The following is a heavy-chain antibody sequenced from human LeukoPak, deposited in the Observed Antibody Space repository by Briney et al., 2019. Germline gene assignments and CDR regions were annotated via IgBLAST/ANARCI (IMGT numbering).Heavy chain of an antibody. CDR2: INSDGSSV. J-gene: IGHJ4*02. CDR1: GFTFSTYW. CDR3: ARSDYGDNY. D-gene: IGHD4-17*01. Sequence: GSLRLSCAASGFTFSTYWMHWVRQAPGKGLVWVSRINSDGSSVTYADSVKGRFTISRDNAKNTLYLQMNRLRVEDTAVYFCARSDYGDNYWGQGTLVTVSS. V-gene: IGHV3-74*01.